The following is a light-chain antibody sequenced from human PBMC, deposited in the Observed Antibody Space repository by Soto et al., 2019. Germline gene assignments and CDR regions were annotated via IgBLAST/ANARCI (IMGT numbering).Light chain of an antibody. CDR1: SSDVGGYNY. CDR2: EVN. Sequence: QSALTQPPSASGSPGQSVTISCTGTSSDVGGYNYVSWFQHHPGKAPKLLIHEVNKRPSGVPDRFSGSKSGNTASLTVSGLQAEDEADYYCSSYTSSSTYVCGTGTKVTV. CDR3: SSYTSSSTYV. J-gene: IGLJ1*01. V-gene: IGLV2-8*01.